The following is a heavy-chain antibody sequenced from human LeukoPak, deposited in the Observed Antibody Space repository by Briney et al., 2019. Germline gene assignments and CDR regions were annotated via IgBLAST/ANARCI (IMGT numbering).Heavy chain of an antibody. CDR2: ISGGGDIT. D-gene: IGHD2-21*02. CDR1: GFNFANHA. Sequence: GGSLRLSCAASGFNFANHAMSWVRQTAGKGLKWVSAISGGGDITYYADSVKGRFTISRDNSKDTLFLQMHSLRPGDTAVYYCVREDTPATANYWGQGTLVTISS. J-gene: IGHJ4*02. V-gene: IGHV3-23*01. CDR3: VREDTPATANY.